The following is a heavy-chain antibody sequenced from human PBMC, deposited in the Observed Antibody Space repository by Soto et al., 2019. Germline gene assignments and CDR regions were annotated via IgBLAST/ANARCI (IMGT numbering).Heavy chain of an antibody. V-gene: IGHV3-11*01. J-gene: IGHJ6*02. CDR2: ISSSGSTI. D-gene: IGHD2-21*02. CDR3: ARDSQVVVTAIDYYYGMDL. Sequence: PGGSLRLSCAASGFTFSDYYMSWIRQAPGKGLEWVSYISSSGSTIYYADSVKGRFTISRDNAKNSLYLQMNSLRAEDTAVYYCARDSQVVVTAIDYYYGMDLSGHGTTVTV. CDR1: GFTFSDYY.